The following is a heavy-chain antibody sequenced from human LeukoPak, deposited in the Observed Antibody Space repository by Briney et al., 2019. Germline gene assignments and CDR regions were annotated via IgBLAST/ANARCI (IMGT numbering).Heavy chain of an antibody. J-gene: IGHJ5*02. CDR1: GVSFSGYY. CDR2: INHSGST. Sequence: PSETLSLTCAVYGVSFSGYYWSWIRQPPGKGLEWIGEINHSGSTNYNPSLKSRVTISVDTSKNQFSLKLSSVTAADTAVYYCARGSTPLNCSSTSCHKHNWFDPWGQGTLVTVSS. V-gene: IGHV4-34*01. CDR3: ARGSTPLNCSSTSCHKHNWFDP. D-gene: IGHD2-2*01.